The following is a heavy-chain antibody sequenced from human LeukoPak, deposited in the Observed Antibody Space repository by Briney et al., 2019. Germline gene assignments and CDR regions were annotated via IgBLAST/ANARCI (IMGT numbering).Heavy chain of an antibody. CDR3: VKAREYRGHYPVGDY. CDR1: GFSFSSCA. D-gene: IGHD5-12*01. Sequence: GGSLRLSCAASGFSFSSCAMGWVRQAPGKGPDWVSSISGGADSTYYADSVKGRFTISRDNSKNTLYLQINSLRVEDTAIYYFVKAREYRGHYPVGDYWGQGALVTVSS. CDR2: ISGGADST. V-gene: IGHV3-23*01. J-gene: IGHJ4*02.